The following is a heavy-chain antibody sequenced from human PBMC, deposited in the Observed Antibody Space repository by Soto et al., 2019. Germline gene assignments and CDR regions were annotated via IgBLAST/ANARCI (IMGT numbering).Heavy chain of an antibody. D-gene: IGHD3-3*01. V-gene: IGHV3-30*18. CDR1: GFTFSSYG. Sequence: GGSLRLSCAASGFTFSSYGMHWVRQAPGKGLEWVAVISYDGSNKYYADSVKGRFTISRDNSKNTLYLQMNSLRAEDTAVYYCAKDHSAFWSGYYQPFDYWGQGTLVTVSS. J-gene: IGHJ4*02. CDR3: AKDHSAFWSGYYQPFDY. CDR2: ISYDGSNK.